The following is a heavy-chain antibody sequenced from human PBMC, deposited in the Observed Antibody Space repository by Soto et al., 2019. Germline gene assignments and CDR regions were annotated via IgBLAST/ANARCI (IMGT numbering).Heavy chain of an antibody. V-gene: IGHV1-18*01. CDR2: ISAYNGNT. Sequence: GKVSCTASGYTFTSYGISWVRQAPGQGLEWRGWISAYNGNTNYARKLQGRVTMTTDTSTSTAYTELRSLRSDDTAVYYCASGPILVVPAAIRDAYYYGIDVCRQGTTVTVSS. J-gene: IGHJ6*02. CDR3: ASGPILVVPAAIRDAYYYGIDV. CDR1: GYTFTSYG. D-gene: IGHD2-2*02.